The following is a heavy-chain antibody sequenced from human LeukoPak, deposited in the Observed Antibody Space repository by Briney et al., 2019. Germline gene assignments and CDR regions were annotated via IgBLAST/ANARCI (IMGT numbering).Heavy chain of an antibody. J-gene: IGHJ6*03. CDR1: GDSINNDY. CDR2: IYYRGST. CDR3: ARDFRSSSPWGYYYLDV. Sequence: SETLSLTCSVSGDSINNDYWNWIRQPPGKGLEWIGYIYYRGSTKYNPSLKSRVSISVDTSKNQFSLRLTSVTAADTAVYYCARDFRSSSPWGYYYLDVWGKGTTVTVSS. V-gene: IGHV4-59*01. D-gene: IGHD6-6*01.